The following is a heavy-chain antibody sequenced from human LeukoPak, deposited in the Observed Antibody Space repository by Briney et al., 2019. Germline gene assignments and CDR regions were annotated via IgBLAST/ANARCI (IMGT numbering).Heavy chain of an antibody. CDR1: GFTFSDYN. CDR3: ARSIGLTGGGVDV. V-gene: IGHV3-11*01. CDR2: ITDSGNTI. J-gene: IGHJ6*02. Sequence: GGSLILSCAASGFTFSDYNMNWVRQAPGKGLEGVSYITDSGNTIHYADSVKGRFTISRDNAKNSLYLQMNSLRAEDTAVYYCARSIGLTGGGVDVWGQGTTVTVSS. D-gene: IGHD1-14*01.